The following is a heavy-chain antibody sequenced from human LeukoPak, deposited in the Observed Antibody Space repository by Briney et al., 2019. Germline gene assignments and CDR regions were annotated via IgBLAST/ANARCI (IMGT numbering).Heavy chain of an antibody. Sequence: PGGSLRLSCAASGFTVSSNYMSWVRQAPGKGLEWVSVIYSGGSTYYADSVKGRFTISRDNSKNTLYLQMNSLRAEDTAVYCCARISPDYAFDIWGQGTMVTVSS. V-gene: IGHV3-53*01. J-gene: IGHJ3*02. CDR1: GFTVSSNY. CDR3: ARISPDYAFDI. CDR2: IYSGGST. D-gene: IGHD3-16*01.